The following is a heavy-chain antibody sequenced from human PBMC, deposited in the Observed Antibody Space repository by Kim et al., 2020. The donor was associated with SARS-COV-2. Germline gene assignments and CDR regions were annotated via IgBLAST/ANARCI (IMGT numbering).Heavy chain of an antibody. Sequence: SETLSLTCAVYGGSFSGYYWSWIRQPPGKGLEWVGEISHSGSTNYNPSLKSGVTISVNTSKNQFSLKLSTVTAADTAVYYCARRGYHILTGYTTYCGQGTLFTLSS. V-gene: IGHV4-34*01. CDR3: ARRGYHILTGYTTY. CDR2: ISHSGST. J-gene: IGHJ4*02. CDR1: GGSFSGYY. D-gene: IGHD3-9*01.